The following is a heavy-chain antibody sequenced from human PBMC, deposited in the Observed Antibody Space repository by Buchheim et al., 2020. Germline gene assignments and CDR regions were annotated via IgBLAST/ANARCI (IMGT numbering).Heavy chain of an antibody. CDR2: INTNTGNP. V-gene: IGHV7-4-1*01. CDR1: GYSLTDYP. D-gene: IGHD3-10*01. Sequence: QVQLVQSGSVLKKPGASVKVSCKASGYSLTDYPLNWVRQAPGQGLEWMGWINTNTGNPTYAQGFTGSLVFSLDTSVSTAYLQISNLKADDTAVYYCARGGATPGIIVAPWGKGTL. CDR3: ARGGATPGIIVAP. J-gene: IGHJ5*02.